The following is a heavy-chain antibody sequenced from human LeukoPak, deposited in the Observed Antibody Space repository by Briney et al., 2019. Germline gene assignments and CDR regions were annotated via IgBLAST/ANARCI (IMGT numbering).Heavy chain of an antibody. D-gene: IGHD3-16*01. CDR2: MYYSGTT. CDR1: GGSVSNNNYY. V-gene: IGHV4-39*07. Sequence: SETLSLTCTVSGGSVSNNNYYWGWIRQPPGKGLEWIGSMYYSGTTYYNPSLKSRVTISADTSKNHFSLKLNSVTTADTAVYYCTRGAGWLIDYWGQGILVTVSS. CDR3: TRGAGWLIDY. J-gene: IGHJ4*02.